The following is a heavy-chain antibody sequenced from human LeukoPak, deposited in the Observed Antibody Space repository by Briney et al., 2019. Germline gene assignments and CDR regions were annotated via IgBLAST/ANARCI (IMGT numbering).Heavy chain of an antibody. CDR1: GFTFSSYG. CDR2: IRYDGSNR. J-gene: IGHJ4*02. D-gene: IGHD4-23*01. CDR3: ARRAGGYSHPYDY. Sequence: GGSLRLSCAVSGFTFSSYGMHWVRQAPGKGLEWVAFIRYDGSNRYYADSVKGRFTISRDISKNTLYLQMSSLRAEDTAVYYCARRAGGYSHPYDYWGQGVLVTVSS. V-gene: IGHV3-30*02.